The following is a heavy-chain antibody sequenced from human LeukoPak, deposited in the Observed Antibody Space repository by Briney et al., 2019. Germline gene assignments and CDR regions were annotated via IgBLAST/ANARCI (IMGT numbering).Heavy chain of an antibody. Sequence: SETLSLTCTVSGGSISSYYWSWIRQPAGKGLGWIGRIYTSGSTNYNPSLKSRVTMSVDTSKNQFSLKLSSVTAADTAVYYCARSGRYYDSSGYPPDYWGQGTLVTVSS. D-gene: IGHD3-22*01. CDR2: IYTSGST. CDR3: ARSGRYYDSSGYPPDY. J-gene: IGHJ4*02. V-gene: IGHV4-4*07. CDR1: GGSISSYY.